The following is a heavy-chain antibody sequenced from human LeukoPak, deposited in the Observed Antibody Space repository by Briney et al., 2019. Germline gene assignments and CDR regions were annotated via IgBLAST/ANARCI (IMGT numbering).Heavy chain of an antibody. J-gene: IGHJ3*02. V-gene: IGHV1-69*13. CDR3: ARDRESGSYYSHDAFDI. Sequence: EASVKVSCKASGGTFSSYAISWVRQAPGQGLEWMGGIIPIFGTANYAQKFQGRVTITADESTSTAYMELSSLRSEDTAVYYCARDRESGSYYSHDAFDIWGQGTMVTVSS. CDR2: IIPIFGTA. D-gene: IGHD1-26*01. CDR1: GGTFSSYA.